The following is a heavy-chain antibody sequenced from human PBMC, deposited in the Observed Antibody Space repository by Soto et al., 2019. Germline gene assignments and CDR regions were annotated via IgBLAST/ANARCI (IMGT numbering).Heavy chain of an antibody. Sequence: QVHLQESGPGLVRSSQTLSLTCTVSGGSISTIANYWSWIRRHPGKGLEWIGHIYHSGTTYFSPSLRSRLTMSVDTSKTQFSLNLGSVTAADTSIYYCARVTVGVKGEYGAFPYYFDWWGQGCPVTVS. J-gene: IGHJ4*02. V-gene: IGHV4-31*03. CDR1: GGSISTIANY. D-gene: IGHD4-17*01. CDR3: ARVTVGVKGEYGAFPYYFDW. CDR2: IYHSGTT.